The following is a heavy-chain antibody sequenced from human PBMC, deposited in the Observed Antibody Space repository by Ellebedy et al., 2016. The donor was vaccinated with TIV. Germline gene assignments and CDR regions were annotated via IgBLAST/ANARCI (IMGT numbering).Heavy chain of an antibody. Sequence: ASVKVSCXASGYTFTGYYMHWVRQAPGQGLEWMGWIDPNSGGTNYAQKFQGWVTMTRDTSISTAYMDLSRLRSDDTAVYYCATSGSYHKDYFDYWGQGTLVTVSS. CDR2: IDPNSGGT. D-gene: IGHD1-26*01. V-gene: IGHV1-2*04. CDR1: GYTFTGYY. J-gene: IGHJ4*02. CDR3: ATSGSYHKDYFDY.